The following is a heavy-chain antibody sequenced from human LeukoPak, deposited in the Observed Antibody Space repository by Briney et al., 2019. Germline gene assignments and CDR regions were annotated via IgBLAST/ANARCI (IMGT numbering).Heavy chain of an antibody. V-gene: IGHV3-48*04. CDR3: ASFRYSSGWAPFDY. D-gene: IGHD6-19*01. Sequence: GGSLRLSCAASGFTFSSYSMNWVRQAPGKGLEWVSYISSSSSTIYYADSVKGRFTISGDNAKNSLYLQMNSLRAEDTAVYYCASFRYSSGWAPFDYWGQGTLVTVSS. CDR1: GFTFSSYS. J-gene: IGHJ4*02. CDR2: ISSSSSTI.